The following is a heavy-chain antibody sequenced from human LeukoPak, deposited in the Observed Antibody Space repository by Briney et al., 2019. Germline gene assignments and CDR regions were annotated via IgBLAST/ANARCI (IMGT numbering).Heavy chain of an antibody. CDR3: AKDRNDWKQGIDY. V-gene: IGHV3-21*04. D-gene: IGHD1-1*01. CDR2: ISSSSSYI. Sequence: GGSLRLSCAASGFTFSSYSMNWVRQAPGKGLEWVSSISSSSSYIHYADSVKGRFTISRDNAKNSLYLQMNSLRVEDTAVYYCAKDRNDWKQGIDYWGQGTLVTVST. J-gene: IGHJ4*02. CDR1: GFTFSSYS.